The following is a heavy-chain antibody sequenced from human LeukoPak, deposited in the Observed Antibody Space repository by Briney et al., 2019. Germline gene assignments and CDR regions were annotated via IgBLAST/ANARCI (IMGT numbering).Heavy chain of an antibody. J-gene: IGHJ6*03. V-gene: IGHV4-59*01. D-gene: IGHD2-2*02. CDR3: ARTGYCSSTSCYTASRPYYYYYMDV. Sequence: SETLSLTCTVSGGSISSYYWSWIRQPPGKGLEWIGYIYYSGSTNYNPSLKSRVTISVDTSKNHFSLKLSSVTAADTAVYYCARTGYCSSTSCYTASRPYYYYYMDVWGKGTTVSVSS. CDR1: GGSISSYY. CDR2: IYYSGST.